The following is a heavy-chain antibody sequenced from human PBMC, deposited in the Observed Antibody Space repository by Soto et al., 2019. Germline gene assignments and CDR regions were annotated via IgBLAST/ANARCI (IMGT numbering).Heavy chain of an antibody. CDR2: IKQDGSEK. V-gene: IGHV3-7*01. J-gene: IGHJ5*02. CDR1: GFTFSSYW. CDR3: ARALKYYYDSSGTRNWFDP. Sequence: GGSLRLSCAASGFTFSSYWMSWVRQAPGKGLNWVANIKQDGSEKYYVDSVKGRFTISRDNAKNSLYLQMNSLRAEDTAVYYCARALKYYYDSSGTRNWFDPWGQGTLVTVSS. D-gene: IGHD3-22*01.